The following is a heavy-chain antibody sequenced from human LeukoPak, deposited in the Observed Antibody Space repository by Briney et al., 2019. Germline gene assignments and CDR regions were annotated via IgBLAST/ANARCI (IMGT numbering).Heavy chain of an antibody. CDR2: INHSGST. V-gene: IGHV4-34*01. CDR3: ARAFLFSRDDYGDYGACDI. J-gene: IGHJ3*02. D-gene: IGHD4-17*01. Sequence: SETLSLTCAVYGGSFSGYYLSWIRQPPGKGLEWIGEINHSGSTNYNPSLKSRVTISVDTSKNQFSLKLSSVTAADTAVYYCARAFLFSRDDYGDYGACDIWGQGTMVTVSS. CDR1: GGSFSGYY.